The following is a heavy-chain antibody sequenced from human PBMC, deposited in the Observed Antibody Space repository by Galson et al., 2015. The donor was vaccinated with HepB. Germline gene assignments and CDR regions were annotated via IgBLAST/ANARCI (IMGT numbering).Heavy chain of an antibody. CDR1: GGSISSYY. CDR2: IYYSGNT. V-gene: IGHV4-39*01. D-gene: IGHD6-19*01. Sequence: SETLSLTCTVSGGSISSYYWGWIRQPPGKGLEWIGNIYYSGNTYYNPSLKSRLTISVDSSKNQFSLKLRSVTAADTAVYYCASRTVTGTFDCWGQGTLVTVSS. J-gene: IGHJ4*02. CDR3: ASRTVTGTFDC.